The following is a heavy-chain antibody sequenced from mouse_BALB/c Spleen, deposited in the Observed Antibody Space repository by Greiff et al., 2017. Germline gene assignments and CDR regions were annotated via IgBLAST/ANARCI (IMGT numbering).Heavy chain of an antibody. Sequence: EVQLVESGAELVKPGASVKLSCTASGFNIKDTYMHWVKQRPEQGLEWIGRIDPANGNTKYDPKFQGKATITADTSSNTAYLQLSSLTSEDTAVYYCARSGGNYVWFAYWGQGTLVTVSA. CDR3: ARSGGNYVWFAY. V-gene: IGHV14-3*02. CDR2: IDPANGNT. D-gene: IGHD2-1*01. CDR1: GFNIKDTY. J-gene: IGHJ3*01.